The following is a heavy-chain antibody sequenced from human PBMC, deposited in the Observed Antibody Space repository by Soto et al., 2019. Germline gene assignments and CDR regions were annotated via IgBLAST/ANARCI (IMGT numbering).Heavy chain of an antibody. CDR3: ARGISGSQYPFDFQR. D-gene: IGHD1-26*01. J-gene: IGHJ1*01. Sequence: SETLSLTCTVSGDSITSSNKYWGGARQPPGKGLEWIGSTYYRGSAYYSPSLKSRVTISIDSSENQLSLKLSSVTAADTAVYYCARGISGSQYPFDFQRLCQGTMVTVSS. CDR1: GDSITSSNKY. V-gene: IGHV4-39*07. CDR2: TYYRGSA.